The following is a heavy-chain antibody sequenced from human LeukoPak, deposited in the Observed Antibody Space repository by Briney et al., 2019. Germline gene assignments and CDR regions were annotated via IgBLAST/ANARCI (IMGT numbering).Heavy chain of an antibody. CDR1: RFTFSSYG. J-gene: IGHJ4*02. CDR3: ATDSGTYYYDSSGYYRYGHFDY. CDR2: ISSSGGST. D-gene: IGHD3-22*01. Sequence: GGSLRLSCAASRFTFSSYGMSWVRQAPGKGLEWVSGISSSGGSTYYADSVKGRFTISRDNSKNTLYLQMNSLRAEDTAVYYCATDSGTYYYDSSGYYRYGHFDYWGRGTLVTVSS. V-gene: IGHV3-23*01.